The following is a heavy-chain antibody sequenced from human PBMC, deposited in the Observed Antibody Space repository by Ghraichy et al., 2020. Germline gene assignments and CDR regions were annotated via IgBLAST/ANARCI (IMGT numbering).Heavy chain of an antibody. J-gene: IGHJ4*02. Sequence: GGSLRLSCAASGFTFSSYAMSWVRQAPGKGLEWVSAISGSGGSTYYADAVKGRFTISRDNSKNTLYLQMNSLRAEDTAVYYCAKDQSDIMITFGGVIVIPATVDWGQGTLVTVSS. D-gene: IGHD3-16*02. CDR3: AKDQSDIMITFGGVIVIPATVD. V-gene: IGHV3-23*01. CDR1: GFTFSSYA. CDR2: ISGSGGST.